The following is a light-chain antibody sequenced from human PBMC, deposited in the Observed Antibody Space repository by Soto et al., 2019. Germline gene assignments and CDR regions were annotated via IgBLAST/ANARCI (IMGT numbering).Light chain of an antibody. J-gene: IGLJ2*01. CDR3: QTWGTAIHDVV. Sequence: QSVLTQSPSASASLGASVKLTCTLSSGHSTYAIAWHQQQPEKGPRYLMKLNSDGSHSKGDGIPDCFSGSSSGAERHLTISSLQSEDEADYYCQTWGTAIHDVVFGGGTKLTVL. CDR2: LNSDGSH. CDR1: SGHSTYA. V-gene: IGLV4-69*01.